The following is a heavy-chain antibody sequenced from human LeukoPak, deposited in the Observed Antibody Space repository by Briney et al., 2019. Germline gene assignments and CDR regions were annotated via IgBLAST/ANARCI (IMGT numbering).Heavy chain of an antibody. CDR1: GGSISSGGYY. V-gene: IGHV4-31*03. CDR3: VRCSSSSYYFDY. Sequence: SQTQSLTCTVSGGSISSGGYYWSWIRQHPGKGLEWIGYIYYSGSTYYNPSLKSRVTISVDTSKNQFSLKLNSVTAADTAVYYCVRCSSSSYYFDYWGQGTLVTVSS. CDR2: IYYSGST. D-gene: IGHD6-13*01. J-gene: IGHJ4*02.